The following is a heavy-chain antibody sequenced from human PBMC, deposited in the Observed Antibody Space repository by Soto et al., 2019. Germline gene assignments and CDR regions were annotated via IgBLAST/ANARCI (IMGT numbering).Heavy chain of an antibody. CDR1: GGSISSYY. Sequence: QVQLQESGPGLVKPSETLSLTCTVSGGSISSYYWSWIRQPPGKGLEWIGYIYYSGSTNYNPSLKSRVTISVDTSKNQFSLKLSSVTAADTAVYYCARGDYGDYVGYYYYGMDVWGQGTTVTVSS. J-gene: IGHJ6*02. CDR2: IYYSGST. D-gene: IGHD4-17*01. V-gene: IGHV4-59*01. CDR3: ARGDYGDYVGYYYYGMDV.